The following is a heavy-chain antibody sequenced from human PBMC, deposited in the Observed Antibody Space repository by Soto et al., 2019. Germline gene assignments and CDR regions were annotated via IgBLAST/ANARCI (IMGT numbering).Heavy chain of an antibody. V-gene: IGHV1-8*01. Sequence: ASVKVSCKHSGYTFTEFDINWVRQAPGQGLEWMGWMNTNTGNTGYAQKFQGRVTMTRDTSISTAYMELRRLRSEDTAVYYCARVVRFFGGHAGYWGQGTLVTVSS. J-gene: IGHJ4*02. CDR2: MNTNTGNT. CDR1: GYTFTEFD. CDR3: ARVVRFFGGHAGY. D-gene: IGHD3-3*01.